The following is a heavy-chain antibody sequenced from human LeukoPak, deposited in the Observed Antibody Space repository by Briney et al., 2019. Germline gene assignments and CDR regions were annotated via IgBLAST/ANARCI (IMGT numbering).Heavy chain of an antibody. CDR1: GYTFANYW. Sequence: GESLKISCKGSGYTFANYWIAWVRQMPGEGLEWMGIIHPGDSDTRYSPSFQGQVTISADKAINTAYLQWSSLKASDTAMYYCTRRAYTSDAGDWGQGTLVTVSS. CDR2: IHPGDSDT. V-gene: IGHV5-51*01. D-gene: IGHD3-16*01. CDR3: TRRAYTSDAGD. J-gene: IGHJ4*02.